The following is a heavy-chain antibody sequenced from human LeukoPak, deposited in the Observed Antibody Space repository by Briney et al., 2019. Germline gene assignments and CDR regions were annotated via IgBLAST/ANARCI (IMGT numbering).Heavy chain of an antibody. D-gene: IGHD4-23*01. Sequence: SVKVSCKASGGTFSDYAFSWVRRAPGQGLEWMGGIIPIFGTANYAQRFQGRVTITADESTSTAYMELSSLRSEDTAVYYCARETLGGRGYYYYGMDVWGQGTTVTVSS. CDR2: IIPIFGTA. CDR1: GGTFSDYA. V-gene: IGHV1-69*13. CDR3: ARETLGGRGYYYYGMDV. J-gene: IGHJ6*02.